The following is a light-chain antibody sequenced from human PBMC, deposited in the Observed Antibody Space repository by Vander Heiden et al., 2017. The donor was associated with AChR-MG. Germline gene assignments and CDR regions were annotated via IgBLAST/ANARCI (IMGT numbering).Light chain of an antibody. CDR1: SSYVARYNL. CDR3: CSYAGSSTPVV. J-gene: IGLJ3*02. V-gene: IGLV2-23*02. Sequence: HSALTQPASVSGSPGQSHTIPRTGTSSYVARYNLVSWYQQQPGKAPKLMICEVTKRPSGVSNRFSGSKSGNAASLTISGLQAEDEADYYCCSYAGSSTPVVFGGGTKLTVL. CDR2: EVT.